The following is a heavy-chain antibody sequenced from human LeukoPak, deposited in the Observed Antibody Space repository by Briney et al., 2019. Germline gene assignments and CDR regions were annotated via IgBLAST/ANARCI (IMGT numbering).Heavy chain of an antibody. CDR1: GYTFTSYG. CDR3: ATDGPLQTHIYLEWLLSGPPDYYYYYMDV. D-gene: IGHD3-3*01. V-gene: IGHV1-18*01. J-gene: IGHJ6*03. CDR2: ISAYNGNT. Sequence: ASVKVSCKASGYTFTSYGISWVRQAPGQGLEGMGWISAYNGNTNYAHKLQGRVTMNTDTSTSTAYMELRSLRSDDTAVYYCATDGPLQTHIYLEWLLSGPPDYYYYYMDVWGKGTTAPVSS.